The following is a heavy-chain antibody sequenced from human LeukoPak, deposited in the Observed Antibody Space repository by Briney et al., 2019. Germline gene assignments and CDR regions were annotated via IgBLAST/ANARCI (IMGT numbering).Heavy chain of an antibody. CDR2: LNPHTGGT. D-gene: IGHD3-10*01. V-gene: IGHV1-2*02. CDR1: GYTFTGYY. Sequence: GASVKVSCKASGYTFTGYYIHWVRQAPGQGLEWMGWLNPHTGGTNYAQKFQGRVAMTRDTSITTAYMGLSRLTSDDTAVYFCARPLEYGSSLDWGQGTQVTVSS. CDR3: ARPLEYGSSLD. J-gene: IGHJ4*02.